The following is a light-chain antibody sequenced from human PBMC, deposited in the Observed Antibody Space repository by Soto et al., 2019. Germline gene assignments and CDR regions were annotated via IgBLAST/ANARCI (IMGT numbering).Light chain of an antibody. CDR1: QGIRNY. Sequence: DIQMTQSPSSLSASVGDRVTITCRASQGIRNYLAWYQQKPGKVPKLLIYAASTLQSGVPSRFSGSGSGTDFTLTISSLQPEDVATYYCQQYSSAPWTFGQGTKVDIK. CDR3: QQYSSAPWT. V-gene: IGKV1-27*01. CDR2: AAS. J-gene: IGKJ1*01.